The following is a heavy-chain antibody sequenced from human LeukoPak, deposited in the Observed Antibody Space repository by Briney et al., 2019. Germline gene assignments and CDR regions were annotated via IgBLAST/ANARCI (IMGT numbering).Heavy chain of an antibody. Sequence: GGSLRLSCAASGFTFSNSAMTWVRQSPGKGLEWVSDISASGDTTHYADYVKGRFTISRDNSKNTLYLQMNSLRAEDTAVYYCAKDLGHRGRDFDYWGQGTLVTVSS. CDR1: GFTFSNSA. CDR2: ISASGDTT. CDR3: AKDLGHRGRDFDY. D-gene: IGHD3-10*01. J-gene: IGHJ4*02. V-gene: IGHV3-23*01.